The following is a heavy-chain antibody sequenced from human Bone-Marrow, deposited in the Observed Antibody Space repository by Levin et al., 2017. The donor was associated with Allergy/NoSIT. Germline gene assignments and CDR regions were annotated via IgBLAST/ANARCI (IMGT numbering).Heavy chain of an antibody. Sequence: GGSLRLSCAASGFTFSSYWMSWVRQAPGKGLEWVANIKQDGSEKYYVDSVKGRFTISRDNAKNSLYLQMNSLRAEDTAVYYCARLEYQLLRHPYYYYGMDVWGQGTTVTVSS. CDR1: GFTFSSYW. CDR3: ARLEYQLLRHPYYYYGMDV. CDR2: IKQDGSEK. D-gene: IGHD2-2*01. J-gene: IGHJ6*02. V-gene: IGHV3-7*01.